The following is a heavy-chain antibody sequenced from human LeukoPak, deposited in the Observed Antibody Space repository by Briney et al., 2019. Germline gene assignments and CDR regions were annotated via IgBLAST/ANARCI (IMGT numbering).Heavy chain of an antibody. J-gene: IGHJ6*02. CDR1: GFTFSSYA. V-gene: IGHV3-30*18. Sequence: PGGSLRLSCAASGFTFSSYAMSWVRQAPGKGLEWVAVISYDGSNKYYADSVKGRFTISRDNSKNTLYLQMNSLRAEDTAVYYCAKDLLLWFGELLYPGSYYYYGMDVWGQGTTVTVSS. CDR3: AKDLLLWFGELLYPGSYYYYGMDV. CDR2: ISYDGSNK. D-gene: IGHD3-10*01.